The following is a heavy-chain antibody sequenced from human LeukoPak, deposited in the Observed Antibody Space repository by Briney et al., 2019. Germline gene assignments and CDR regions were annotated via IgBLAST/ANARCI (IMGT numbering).Heavy chain of an antibody. J-gene: IGHJ4*02. CDR3: ARGYSGSYGRFDF. CDR1: GDSVSSNSAA. CDR2: TYYRSEWFN. Sequence: SQTLSLTCAMSGDSVSSNSAAWHWIRQSPSRGLEWLGRTYYRSEWFNDYAESVRRRITINPDTSKNQFSLKLSSVTAADTAVYYCARGYSGSYGRFDFWGQGTLVTVSS. V-gene: IGHV6-1*01. D-gene: IGHD1-26*01.